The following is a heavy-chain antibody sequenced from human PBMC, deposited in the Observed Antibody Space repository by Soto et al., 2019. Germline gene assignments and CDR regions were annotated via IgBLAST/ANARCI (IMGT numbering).Heavy chain of an antibody. Sequence: ASVKVSCKASGGTFSSYAISWVRQAPGQGLEWMGGIIPIFGTANYAQKFQGRVTITADESTSTAYMELSSLRSEDTAVYYCAREVYSSSWYGPADAFDIWGQGTMVTVSS. CDR1: GGTFSSYA. V-gene: IGHV1-69*13. J-gene: IGHJ3*02. CDR2: IIPIFGTA. CDR3: AREVYSSSWYGPADAFDI. D-gene: IGHD6-13*01.